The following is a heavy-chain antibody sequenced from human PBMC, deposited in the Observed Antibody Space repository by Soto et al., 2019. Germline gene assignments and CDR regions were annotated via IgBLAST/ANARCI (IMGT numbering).Heavy chain of an antibody. V-gene: IGHV4-59*08. J-gene: IGHJ4*01. Sequence: SETLSLTCTVSGGSIIDYYCCWIRQSPLKGLYLVGYIYYALTTKYDPSLKSRVTMSVDSSRNQFSLNLDSVTAADTAVYYCARLGGYYQAFD. CDR3: ARLGGYYQAFD. CDR2: IYYALTT. CDR1: GGSIIDYY. D-gene: IGHD3-22*01.